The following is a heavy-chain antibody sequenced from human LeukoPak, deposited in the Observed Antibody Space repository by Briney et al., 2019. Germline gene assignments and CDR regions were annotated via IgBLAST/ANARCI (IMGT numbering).Heavy chain of an antibody. CDR1: GFTFTSYG. V-gene: IGHV1-18*01. D-gene: IGHD6-19*01. CDR3: ARAAVAGTVYWFDP. CDR2: ISAYNGNT. J-gene: IGHJ5*02. Sequence: GGSLRLSCAASGFTFTSYGISWVRQAPGQGLEWMGWISAYNGNTNYAQKLQGRVTMTTDTSTSTAYMELRSLRSDDTAVYYCARAAVAGTVYWFDPWGQGTLVTVSS.